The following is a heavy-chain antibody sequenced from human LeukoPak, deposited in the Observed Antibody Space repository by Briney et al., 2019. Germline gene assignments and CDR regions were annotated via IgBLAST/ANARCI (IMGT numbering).Heavy chain of an antibody. D-gene: IGHD1-1*01. V-gene: IGHV3-30*18. Sequence: GGSLRLSCAASGFIFSSYDMHWARQAPGKGLEWVALISSDGTNKYYADSVKGRFTISRDNSKSTLYLQMNSLRGEDTALYYRVKVLVTYTVDVWGQGATVTVSS. J-gene: IGHJ6*02. CDR3: VKVLVTYTVDV. CDR1: GFIFSSYD. CDR2: ISSDGTNK.